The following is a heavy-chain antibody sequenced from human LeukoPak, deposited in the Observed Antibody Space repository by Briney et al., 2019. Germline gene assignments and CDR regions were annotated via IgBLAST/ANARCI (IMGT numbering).Heavy chain of an antibody. CDR2: IYPGDSDT. D-gene: IGHD5-18*01. Sequence: GESLKISCKGSGYSFTSYWNGWVRQMPGKGLEWMGIIYPGDSDTRYSPSFQGQVTISADKSISTAYLQWSSLKASDTAMYYCARRGYSYGYYYYMDVWGKGTTVTVSS. CDR3: ARRGYSYGYYYYMDV. V-gene: IGHV5-51*01. J-gene: IGHJ6*03. CDR1: GYSFTSYW.